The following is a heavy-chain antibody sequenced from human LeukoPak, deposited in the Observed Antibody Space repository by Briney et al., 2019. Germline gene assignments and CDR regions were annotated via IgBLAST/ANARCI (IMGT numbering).Heavy chain of an antibody. CDR2: IYHNGNT. Sequence: PSETLSLTCAVSGGSISSGGYSWSWIRQPPGKGLEWIGYIYHNGNTYYSPPLKSRVTISVDRSKNQLSLKLSSVTAADTAMYYCASGGYSYGFDYWGQGTLVTVSS. CDR3: ASGGYSYGFDY. CDR1: GGSISSGGYS. J-gene: IGHJ4*02. V-gene: IGHV4-30-2*01. D-gene: IGHD5-18*01.